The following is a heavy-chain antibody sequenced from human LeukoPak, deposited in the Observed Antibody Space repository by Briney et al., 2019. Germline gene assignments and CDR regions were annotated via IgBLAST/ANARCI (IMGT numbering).Heavy chain of an antibody. V-gene: IGHV1-46*01. CDR2: INPSGGST. J-gene: IGHJ4*02. CDR1: GYTFTSYY. D-gene: IGHD1-1*01. Sequence: ASVKVSCKASGYTFTSYYMHWVRQAPGQGLEWMGVINPSGGSTSYAQKFQGRVTMTRDTSTSTVYMELSSLRSEDTAVYYCARGFQTRTGTTEVDDYWGQGTLVTVSS. CDR3: ARGFQTRTGTTEVDDY.